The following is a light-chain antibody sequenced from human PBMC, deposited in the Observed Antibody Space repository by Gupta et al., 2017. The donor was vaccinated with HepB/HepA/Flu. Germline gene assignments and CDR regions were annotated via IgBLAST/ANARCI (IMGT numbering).Light chain of an antibody. CDR3: QQSDMTPHT. CDR1: QSIRKN. CDR2: AAS. J-gene: IGKJ1*01. V-gene: IGKV1-39*01. Sequence: DIQMTQSPSSLSASIGDRVTITCRASQSIRKNLNWYQQKPGKAPKVLIYAASSLQSGVPSRFSGSGSGTDFTLTISSLQPEDFATFYCQQSDMTPHTFGQGTKVEIK.